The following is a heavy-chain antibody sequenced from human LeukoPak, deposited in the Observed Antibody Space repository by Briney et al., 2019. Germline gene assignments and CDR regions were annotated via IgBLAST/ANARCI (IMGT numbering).Heavy chain of an antibody. J-gene: IGHJ6*02. V-gene: IGHV3-66*01. CDR1: GFTVSSNY. CDR3: ARDPYDSRGWYGIYYYYGMDV. D-gene: IGHD6-19*01. Sequence: PGGSLRLSCAASGFTVSSNYMSWVRQAPGKGLEWVSVIYSGGSTYYADSVKGRFTISRDNSKNTLYLQMNSLRAEDTAVYYCARDPYDSRGWYGIYYYYGMDVWGQGTTVTVSS. CDR2: IYSGGST.